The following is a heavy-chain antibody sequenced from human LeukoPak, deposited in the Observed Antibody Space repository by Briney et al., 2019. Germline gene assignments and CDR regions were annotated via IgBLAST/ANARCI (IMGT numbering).Heavy chain of an antibody. CDR2: ISGTGSST. V-gene: IGHV3-23*01. CDR3: AKWKYSNSGIDDY. CDR1: GFTFNNYA. Sequence: PGGSLRLSCAASGFTFNNYAMNWVRQGPGEGLEWVSAISGTGSSTYYADSVKGRFTISRDNSKNTLYLQMNSLRADDTAVYYCAKWKYSNSGIDDYWGQGTLVTVSS. D-gene: IGHD6-6*01. J-gene: IGHJ4*02.